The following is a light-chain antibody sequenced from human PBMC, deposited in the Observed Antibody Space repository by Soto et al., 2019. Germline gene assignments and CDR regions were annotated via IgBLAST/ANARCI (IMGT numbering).Light chain of an antibody. V-gene: IGLV1-40*01. CDR1: SSNIGAGYD. CDR2: GNS. CDR3: QSYDSRLRVV. Sequence: QSVLTQPPSVSGAPGQRVTISCTGSSSNIGAGYDVHWYQQVPGTAPKLLIYGNSNRPSGVPDRFSGSKSGTSASLAITGLQAEDETDYYCQSYDSRLRVVFGGGTQLTVL. J-gene: IGLJ7*01.